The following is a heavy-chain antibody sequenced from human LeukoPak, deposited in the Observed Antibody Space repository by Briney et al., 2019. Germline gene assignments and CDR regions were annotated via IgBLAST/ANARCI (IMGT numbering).Heavy chain of an antibody. V-gene: IGHV3-7*01. CDR3: ARGGAARPDF. D-gene: IGHD6-6*01. CDR2: IKADGGEK. J-gene: IGHJ4*02. Sequence: PRGSLRLSCAASGFTFSTYWMNWFRQTPGKGLEWVAKIKADGGEKDHVASVKGRFTISRDNAKNSLYLQMNSLRVEDTAVYYCARGGAARPDFWGQGTLVTVSS. CDR1: GFTFSTYW.